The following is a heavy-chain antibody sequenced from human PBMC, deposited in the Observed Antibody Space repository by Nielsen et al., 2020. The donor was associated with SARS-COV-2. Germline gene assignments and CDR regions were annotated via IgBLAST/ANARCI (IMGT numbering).Heavy chain of an antibody. Sequence: GESLKISCAASGFTFSSYSMNWVRQAPGKGLEWVAVISYDGSNKYYADSVKGRFTISRDNSKNTLYLQMNSLRAEDTAVYYCAKDMLLWFGELLAAPDYWGQGTLVTVSS. V-gene: IGHV3-30*18. D-gene: IGHD3-10*01. CDR2: ISYDGSNK. CDR1: GFTFSSYS. J-gene: IGHJ4*02. CDR3: AKDMLLWFGELLAAPDY.